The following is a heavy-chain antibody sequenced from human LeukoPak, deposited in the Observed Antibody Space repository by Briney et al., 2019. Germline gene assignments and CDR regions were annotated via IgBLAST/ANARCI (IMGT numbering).Heavy chain of an antibody. CDR1: GFTFSSYA. CDR3: ARVNSGYDYLDY. V-gene: IGHV3-30*04. Sequence: GSLRLSCAASGFTFSSYAMHWVRQAPGKGLEWVAVISYDGSNKYYADSVKGRFTISRDNPKNTLYLQMNSLRAEDTAVYYCARVNSGYDYLDYWGQGTLVTVSS. CDR2: ISYDGSNK. J-gene: IGHJ4*02. D-gene: IGHD5-12*01.